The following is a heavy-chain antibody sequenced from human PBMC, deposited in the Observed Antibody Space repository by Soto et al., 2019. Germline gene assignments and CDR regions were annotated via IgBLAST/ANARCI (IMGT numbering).Heavy chain of an antibody. CDR2: INAGNGNT. V-gene: IGHV1-3*01. J-gene: IGHJ6*03. CDR3: ARLSAAVAPAAHYYYYTVD. D-gene: IGHD6-13*01. CDR1: GSTFTSYA. Sequence: ASEKVSCKASGSTFTSYAMHWVRQAPGQRLEWMGGINAGNGNTKYSQKFQGRVTITRDTSASTAYMELSSLRSEDTAVYYCARLSAAVAPAAHYYYYTVDWGKGTTVTSP.